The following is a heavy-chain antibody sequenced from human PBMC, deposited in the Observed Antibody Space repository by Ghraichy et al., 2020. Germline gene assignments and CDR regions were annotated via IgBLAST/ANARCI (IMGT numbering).Heavy chain of an antibody. CDR3: ARDIESSYWSYYYYAMDV. CDR2: ISYDGSNK. J-gene: IGHJ6*02. D-gene: IGHD6-13*01. Sequence: GGSLRLSCAASGFTFSTYAMYWVRQAPGKGLEWVAVISYDGSNKYYADSVKGRFTISRDNSKNTLYLQMNSLRAEDTAVYYCARDIESSYWSYYYYAMDVWGQGTTVTVSS. CDR1: GFTFSTYA. V-gene: IGHV3-30-3*01.